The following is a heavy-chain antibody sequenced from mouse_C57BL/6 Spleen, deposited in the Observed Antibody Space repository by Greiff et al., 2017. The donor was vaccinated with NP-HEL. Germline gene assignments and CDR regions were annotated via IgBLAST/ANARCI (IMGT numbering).Heavy chain of an antibody. J-gene: IGHJ3*01. CDR1: GYTFTSYW. CDR3: ARSPTATGAWFAY. CDR2: INPSSGYT. V-gene: IGHV1-7*01. D-gene: IGHD1-2*01. Sequence: QVQLKESGAELAKPGASVKLSCKASGYTFTSYWMHWVKQRPGQGLEWIGYINPSSGYTKYNQKFKDKATLTADKSSSTAYMQLSSLTYEDSAVYYCARSPTATGAWFAYWGQGTLVTVSA.